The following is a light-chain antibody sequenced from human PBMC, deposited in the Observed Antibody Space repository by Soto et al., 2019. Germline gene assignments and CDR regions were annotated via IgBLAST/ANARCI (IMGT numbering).Light chain of an antibody. Sequence: EIVLTQSTATLSLSPGERATLSCRASQSVSSYLAWYQQKPGKAPMLLISDATNRATGIPARFSGSGSGTDFTLTVSSLEPEDFAVYYCQQRRDWPITFGGGTKVEI. V-gene: IGKV3-11*01. CDR1: QSVSSY. CDR3: QQRRDWPIT. CDR2: DAT. J-gene: IGKJ4*01.